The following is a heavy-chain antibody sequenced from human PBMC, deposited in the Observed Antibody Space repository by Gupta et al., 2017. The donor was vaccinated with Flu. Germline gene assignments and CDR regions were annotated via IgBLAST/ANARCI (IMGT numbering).Heavy chain of an antibody. CDR2: IYYSGST. J-gene: IGHJ4*02. V-gene: IGHV4-59*01. CDR3: ARVGWVEEMATIFVGHFPDYFDY. CDR1: GGSISSYY. Sequence: QVQLQESGPGLVKPSETLSLTCTVSGGSISSYYWSWIRQPPGKGLEWIGYIYYSGSTNYNPSLKSRVTISVDTSKNQFSLKLSSVTAADTAVYYCARVGWVEEMATIFVGHFPDYFDYWGQGTLVTVSS. D-gene: IGHD5-12*01.